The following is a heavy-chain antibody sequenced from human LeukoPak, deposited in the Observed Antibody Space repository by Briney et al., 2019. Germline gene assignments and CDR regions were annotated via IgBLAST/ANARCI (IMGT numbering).Heavy chain of an antibody. CDR1: GGTFSSYA. CDR3: ARDRGYSSSFGY. V-gene: IGHV1-69*05. CDR2: IIPIFGTA. J-gene: IGHJ4*02. Sequence: GASVKVSCKASGGTFSSYAISWVRQAPGQGLEWMGGIIPIFGTANYAQKFQGRVTITTDESTSTAYMELSSLRSEDTAVYYCARDRGYSSSFGYWGQGTLVTVSS. D-gene: IGHD6-13*01.